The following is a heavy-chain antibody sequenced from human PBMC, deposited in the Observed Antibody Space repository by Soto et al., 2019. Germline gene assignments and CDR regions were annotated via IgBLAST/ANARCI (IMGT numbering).Heavy chain of an antibody. CDR1: GYTFTSYG. V-gene: IGHV1-18*04. CDR2: ISAYNGNT. D-gene: IGHD3-22*01. Sequence: ASVKVSCKASGYTFTSYGISWVRQAPGQGLEWMGWISAYNGNTNYAQKLQGRVTMTTDTSTSTAYMELRSLRSDDTAVYYYARQTMDYDSSGYYLSAFDIWGQGTMVTVSS. CDR3: ARQTMDYDSSGYYLSAFDI. J-gene: IGHJ3*02.